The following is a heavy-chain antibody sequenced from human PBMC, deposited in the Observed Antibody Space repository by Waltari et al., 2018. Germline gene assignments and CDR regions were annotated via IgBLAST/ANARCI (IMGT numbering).Heavy chain of an antibody. CDR3: ARRENGMDV. D-gene: IGHD1-26*01. J-gene: IGHJ6*02. CDR1: GYSCTSYC. Sequence: EVQLVQSGAEVKKPGASLKISCTGSGYSCTSYCNGGVRQRPGKGLEGRGLIYPGDSDTRYSPSFQGQVTISADKSISTAYLQWSSLKASDTAMYYCARRENGMDVWGQGTTVTVSS. V-gene: IGHV5-51*03. CDR2: IYPGDSDT.